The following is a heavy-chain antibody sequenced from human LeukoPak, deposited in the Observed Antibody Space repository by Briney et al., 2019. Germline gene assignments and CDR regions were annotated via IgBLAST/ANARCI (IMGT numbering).Heavy chain of an antibody. V-gene: IGHV4-4*07. D-gene: IGHD2-15*01. CDR3: ARLYCSGGSCYSFDI. Sequence: PSETLSLTCTVSGGSISSYYWSWIRQPAGKGLEWIGRIYTSGSTNYNPSLKSRVTMSVDTSKNQFSLKLSSVTPSHTSMYYCARLYCSGGSCYSFDIWGQGTMVTGSS. CDR2: IYTSGST. CDR1: GGSISSYY. J-gene: IGHJ3*02.